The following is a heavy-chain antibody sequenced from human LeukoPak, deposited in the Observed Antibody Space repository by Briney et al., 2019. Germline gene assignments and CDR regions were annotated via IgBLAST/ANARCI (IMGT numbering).Heavy chain of an antibody. Sequence: PSETLSLTCAVSGYSISSGYYWGWIRQPPGKGLEWIGEINHSGSTNYNPSLKSRVTISVDTSKNQFSLKLSSVTAADTAVYYCASRNKRTIFGVVISNWFDPWGQGTLVTVSS. J-gene: IGHJ5*02. CDR2: INHSGST. CDR1: GYSISSGYY. CDR3: ASRNKRTIFGVVISNWFDP. D-gene: IGHD3-3*01. V-gene: IGHV4-38-2*01.